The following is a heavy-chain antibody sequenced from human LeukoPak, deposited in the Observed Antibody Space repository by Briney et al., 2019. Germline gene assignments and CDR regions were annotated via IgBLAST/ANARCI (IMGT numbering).Heavy chain of an antibody. V-gene: IGHV3-23*01. D-gene: IGHD5-24*01. J-gene: IGHJ4*02. CDR2: ISGSGGST. Sequence: PGGSLRLSCAASGFTFSSYAMSWVRQAPGKGLEWVSAISGSGGSTYYADSVKGRFTISRDNSKNTLYLQMNSLRAEDTAVYYCAKLGGRWLQSVRYFDYWGQGTLVTVSS. CDR1: GFTFSSYA. CDR3: AKLGGRWLQSVRYFDY.